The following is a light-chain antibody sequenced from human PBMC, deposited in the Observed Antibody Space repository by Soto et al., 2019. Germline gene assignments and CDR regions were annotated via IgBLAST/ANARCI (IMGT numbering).Light chain of an antibody. Sequence: IQMTQSKSSVSASVGDRVAITCRASQGISSALAWYQQKPGKAPQLLIYDASSLQSGVPSRFSGSGSGTDFTLTITSLQPEDFTPYYCQLDNSSLKTFAQVALIEI. CDR3: QLDNSSLKT. CDR1: QGISSA. V-gene: IGKV1-13*02. J-gene: IGKJ5*01. CDR2: DAS.